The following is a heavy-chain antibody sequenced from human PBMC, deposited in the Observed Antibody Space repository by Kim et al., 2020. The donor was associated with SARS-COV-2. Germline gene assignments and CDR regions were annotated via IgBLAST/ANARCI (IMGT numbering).Heavy chain of an antibody. V-gene: IGHV4-39*07. Sequence: SETLSLTCTVSGGSVSNSAYNWGWIRQPPGKGLEWIGTIYFGGDIYYNPSLTSRVTISVDTSKNQFSLRLTSVTAADTAVYYCAREDYYSGGGYFFEGGYNGFDPWGQGTLVTGSA. J-gene: IGHJ5*02. D-gene: IGHD3-10*01. CDR2: IYFGGDI. CDR3: AREDYYSGGGYFFEGGYNGFDP. CDR1: GGSVSNSAYN.